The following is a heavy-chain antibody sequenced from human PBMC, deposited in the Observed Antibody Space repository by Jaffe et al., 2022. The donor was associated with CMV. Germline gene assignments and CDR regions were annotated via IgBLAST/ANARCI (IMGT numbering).Heavy chain of an antibody. V-gene: IGHV3-33*01. CDR3: ARGIAVIDCTNGVCHDAFDI. J-gene: IGHJ3*02. CDR1: GFTFSSYG. D-gene: IGHD2-8*01. CDR2: IWYDGSNK. Sequence: QVQLVESGGGVVQPGRSLRLSCAASGFTFSSYGMHWVRQAPGKGLEWVAVIWYDGSNKYYADSVKGRFTISRDNSKNTLYLQMNSLRAEDTAVYYCARGIAVIDCTNGVCHDAFDIWGQGTMVTVSS.